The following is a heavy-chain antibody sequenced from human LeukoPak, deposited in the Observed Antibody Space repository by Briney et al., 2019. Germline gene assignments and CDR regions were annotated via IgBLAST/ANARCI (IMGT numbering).Heavy chain of an antibody. D-gene: IGHD2-2*01. CDR1: GYTFTSYG. CDR3: ARGPYQLLPGSAFDI. Sequence: ASVKVSCKASGYTFTSYGISWVRQAPGQGLEWMGWISAYSGNTNYAQKLQGRVTMTTDTSTSTAYMELRSLRSDDTAVYYCARGPYQLLPGSAFDIWGQGTMVTVSS. V-gene: IGHV1-18*01. CDR2: ISAYSGNT. J-gene: IGHJ3*02.